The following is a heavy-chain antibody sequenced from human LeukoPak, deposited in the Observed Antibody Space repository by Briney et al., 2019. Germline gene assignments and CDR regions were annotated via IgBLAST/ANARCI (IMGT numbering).Heavy chain of an antibody. CDR3: VRNFDSYNAFDI. Sequence: PSETLSLTCTVSGGSISDYYWTWIRQPPGKGLEWIGYIYYNGNTYYNPSLKSRLTISGDTSENQFSLKLSSVTAADTAVYYCVRNFDSYNAFDIWGQGTMVTVSS. D-gene: IGHD3-22*01. J-gene: IGHJ3*02. V-gene: IGHV4-59*06. CDR2: IYYNGNT. CDR1: GGSISDYY.